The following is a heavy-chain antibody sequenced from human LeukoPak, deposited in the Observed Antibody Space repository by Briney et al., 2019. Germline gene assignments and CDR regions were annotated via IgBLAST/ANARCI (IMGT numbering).Heavy chain of an antibody. D-gene: IGHD6-19*01. CDR2: IIPIFGTA. J-gene: IGHJ6*03. Sequence: ASVKVSCKASGGTFSNYAISWVRQAPGQGLEWMGGIIPIFGTANYAQKFQGRVTITADKSTSTAYMELSSLRSEDTAMYYCARGRIAVTGRKYYYYMDVWGKGTTVTVSS. V-gene: IGHV1-69*06. CDR1: GGTFSNYA. CDR3: ARGRIAVTGRKYYYYMDV.